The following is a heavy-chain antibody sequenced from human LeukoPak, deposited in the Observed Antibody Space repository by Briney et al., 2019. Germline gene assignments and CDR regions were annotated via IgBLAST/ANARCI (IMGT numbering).Heavy chain of an antibody. V-gene: IGHV3-11*06. CDR3: ARLWYDFWSDYPPFDY. CDR2: ISSSRSYT. Sequence: PGGSLRLSCAASGFIFSDYYMTWIRQAPGKGLEWVSDISSSRSYTNYADSVKGRFTISRDNAKNTLYLQMNSLRAEDTAVYYCARLWYDFWSDYPPFDYWGQGTLVTVSS. CDR1: GFIFSDYY. J-gene: IGHJ4*02. D-gene: IGHD3-3*01.